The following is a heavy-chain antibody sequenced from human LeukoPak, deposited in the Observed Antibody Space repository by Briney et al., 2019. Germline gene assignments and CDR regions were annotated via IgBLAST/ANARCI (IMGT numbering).Heavy chain of an antibody. D-gene: IGHD3-22*01. Sequence: SVKVSCTASGGTFSSYAISWVRQAPGQGLEWMGRIIPILGIANYAQKFQGRVTITADKSTSTAYMELSSLRSEDTAVYYCARYYYDSSGYSPPTPFDYWGQGTLVTVSS. CDR3: ARYYYDSSGYSPPTPFDY. J-gene: IGHJ4*02. CDR1: GGTFSSYA. V-gene: IGHV1-69*04. CDR2: IIPILGIA.